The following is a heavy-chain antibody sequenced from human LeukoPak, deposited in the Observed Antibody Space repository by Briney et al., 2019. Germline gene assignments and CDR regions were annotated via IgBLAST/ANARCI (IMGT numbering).Heavy chain of an antibody. CDR1: GFTFSSYW. V-gene: IGHV3-7*03. D-gene: IGHD1-26*01. J-gene: IGHJ4*02. CDR3: VKDPPPRYSGSPPAY. CDR2: INKDGGEK. Sequence: PGGSLRLSCAASGFTFSSYWMSWVRQAPGKGLEWVANINKDGGEKYYVDSVKGRFTISRDNAKNSLYLQMNSLRADDTAVYYCVKDPPPRYSGSPPAYWGQGTLVTVSS.